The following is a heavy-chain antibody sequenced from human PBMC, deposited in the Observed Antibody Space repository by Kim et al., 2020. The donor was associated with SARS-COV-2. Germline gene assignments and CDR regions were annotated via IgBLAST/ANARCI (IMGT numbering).Heavy chain of an antibody. D-gene: IGHD6-13*01. CDR3: ARGFLESSSWLLIQHDAFDI. V-gene: IGHV1-69*13. J-gene: IGHJ3*02. CDR1: GGTFSSYA. Sequence: SVKVSCKASGGTFSSYAISWVRQAPGQGLEWMGGIIPIFGTANYAQKFQGRVTITADESTSTAYMELSSLRSEDTAVYYCARGFLESSSWLLIQHDAFDIWGQGTMVTVSS. CDR2: IIPIFGTA.